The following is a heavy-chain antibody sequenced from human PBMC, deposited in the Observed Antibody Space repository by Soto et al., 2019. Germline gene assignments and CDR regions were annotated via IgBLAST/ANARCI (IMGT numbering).Heavy chain of an antibody. CDR1: GGSITSSSYY. V-gene: IGHV4-39*01. J-gene: IGHJ4*01. D-gene: IGHD2-2*01. Sequence: SETLSLTCTVSGGSITSSSYYWGWIRQPPGKGLEWIGNINYSGNTYYNPSLKSRVTTSVDTSKNQFSLKLTSVTAADTAVYYCARRGPYCISTSCYDYWGRGTLVTVSS. CDR2: INYSGNT. CDR3: ARRGPYCISTSCYDY.